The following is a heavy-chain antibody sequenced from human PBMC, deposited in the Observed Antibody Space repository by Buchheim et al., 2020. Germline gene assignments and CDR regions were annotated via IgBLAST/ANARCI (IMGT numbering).Heavy chain of an antibody. CDR1: GFTFEHYA. D-gene: IGHD6-6*01. V-gene: IGHV3-48*03. CDR3: ARALEARLFDY. J-gene: IGHJ4*02. Sequence: EVQLLESGGGLVQPGGSLRLSCEVSGFTFEHYAMNWVRQAPGKGLEWVSYISSSGSTIYYADSVKGRFTISRDNAKNSLYLQMNSLRAEDTAVYYCARALEARLFDYWGQGTL. CDR2: ISSSGSTI.